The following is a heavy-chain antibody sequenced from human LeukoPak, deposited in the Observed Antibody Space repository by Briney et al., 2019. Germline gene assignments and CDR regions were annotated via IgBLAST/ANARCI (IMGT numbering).Heavy chain of an antibody. D-gene: IGHD3-3*01. V-gene: IGHV1-69*13. Sequence: SVKVSCKASGGTFSSYAISWVRQAPGQGLEWMGGIIPIFGTANYAQKFQGRVTITADESTSTAYMELSSLRSEDTAVYYCARPIETYYDFWSAHSWFDPWGQGTLVTVSS. CDR2: IIPIFGTA. CDR3: ARPIETYYDFWSAHSWFDP. J-gene: IGHJ5*02. CDR1: GGTFSSYA.